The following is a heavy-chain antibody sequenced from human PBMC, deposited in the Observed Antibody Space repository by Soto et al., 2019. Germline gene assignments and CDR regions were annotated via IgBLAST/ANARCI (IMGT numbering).Heavy chain of an antibody. CDR1: SGSLSDHY. Sequence: SETLSLTCAVFSGSLSDHYWTWVRQSPGKGLEWIGEIHPSGSTDSSASLKSRVTLSLDTSTSQFSLQVTSVTAADTGVYYCARLFAGVWGQGTTVTV. V-gene: IGHV4-34*01. CDR2: IHPSGST. D-gene: IGHD3-16*01. CDR3: ARLFAGV. J-gene: IGHJ6*02.